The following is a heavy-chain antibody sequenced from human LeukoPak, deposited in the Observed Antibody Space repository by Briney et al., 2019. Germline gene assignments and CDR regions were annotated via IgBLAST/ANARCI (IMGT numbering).Heavy chain of an antibody. J-gene: IGHJ3*02. CDR1: GFSFSDYD. D-gene: IGHD3-16*01. CDR2: MSLSTSGK. CDR3: AKALTRWAFDM. V-gene: IGHV3-23*01. Sequence: GGSLRLSCAASGFSFSDYDMSWVRQAPGKGLEWVSSMSLSTSGKTYADSVKGRFTVSTDKAKNTLYLQMDSLRAEDAAMYYCAKALTRWAFDMWGQGTMVTVSS.